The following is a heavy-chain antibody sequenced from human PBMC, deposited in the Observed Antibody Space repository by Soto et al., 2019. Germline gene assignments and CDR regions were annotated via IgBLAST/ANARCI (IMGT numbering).Heavy chain of an antibody. CDR2: IYSGGST. CDR3: ARDARREWGDAFDI. V-gene: IGHV3-53*01. CDR1: GFTVSSNY. D-gene: IGHD3-3*01. J-gene: IGHJ3*02. Sequence: EVQLVESGGGLIQPGGSLRLSCAASGFTVSSNYMSWVRQAPGKGLEWVSVIYSGGSTYYADSVKGRFTISRDNSKNTLYLQMNSLRAEDTAVYYCARDARREWGDAFDIWGQGTMVTVSS.